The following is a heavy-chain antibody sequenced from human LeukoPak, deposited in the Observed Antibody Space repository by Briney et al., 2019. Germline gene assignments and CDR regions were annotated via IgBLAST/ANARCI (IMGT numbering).Heavy chain of an antibody. CDR3: ARFAAGGSYYYYMDV. D-gene: IGHD6-25*01. CDR2: IKQDGSEE. CDR1: GFTFSNYW. V-gene: IGHV3-7*01. Sequence: GGSLRLSCAASGFTFSNYWMNWVRQAPGKGLEWVANIKQDGSEEYYVESLRGRFSISRDNAKNSLYLQINSLRAEDTAVYYCARFAAGGSYYYYMDVWGKGTTVTVSS. J-gene: IGHJ6*03.